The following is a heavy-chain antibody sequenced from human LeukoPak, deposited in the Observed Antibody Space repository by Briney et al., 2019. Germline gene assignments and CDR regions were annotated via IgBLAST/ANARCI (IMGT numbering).Heavy chain of an antibody. CDR3: ARDVQPSFDY. D-gene: IGHD1-14*01. CDR1: GYSISSGYY. CDR2: IYHSGST. V-gene: IGHV4-38-2*02. J-gene: IGHJ4*02. Sequence: SETLSLTCTVSGYSISSGYYWGWIRQPPGKGLEWSGSIYHSGSTYYNPSLKSRVTISVDTSKNQFSLKLSSVTGADTAVYYCARDVQPSFDYWGQGTLVTVSS.